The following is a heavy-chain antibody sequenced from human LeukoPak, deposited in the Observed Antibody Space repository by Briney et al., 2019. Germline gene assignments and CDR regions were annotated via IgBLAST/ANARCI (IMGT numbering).Heavy chain of an antibody. V-gene: IGHV1-18*01. CDR2: INAYNGNT. D-gene: IGHD1-1*01. J-gene: IGHJ4*02. CDR1: GYTFSSYG. CDR3: ARRQGTTLNFDY. Sequence: ASVKVSCKASGYTFSSYGFSWVRQAPGQGLEWMGWINAYNGNTNYAQNLQGRVTMTTDTSTSAAYMELRSLRSDDAAVYYCARRQGTTLNFDYWGQGTLVTVSS.